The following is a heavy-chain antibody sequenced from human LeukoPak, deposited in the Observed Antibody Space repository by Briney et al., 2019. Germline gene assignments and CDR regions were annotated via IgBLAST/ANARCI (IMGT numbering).Heavy chain of an antibody. Sequence: GASVKVSCKASGYTFTGYHMHWVRQAPGQGLEWIGRINPNSGGTTYAQKFQGRVTMTRDTSISTAYMELSRLRSDDTAVFYCARQRSGWSYDAFDIWGQGTMVTVSS. D-gene: IGHD6-19*01. J-gene: IGHJ3*02. CDR1: GYTFTGYH. V-gene: IGHV1-2*06. CDR2: INPNSGGT. CDR3: ARQRSGWSYDAFDI.